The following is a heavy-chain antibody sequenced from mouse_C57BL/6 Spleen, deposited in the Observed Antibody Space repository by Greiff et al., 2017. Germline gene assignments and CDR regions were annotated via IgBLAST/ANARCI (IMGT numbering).Heavy chain of an antibody. CDR3: ARGTPAYYSNWGYAMDY. Sequence: VQLQQSGAELVKPGASVKMSCKASGYTFTSYWITWVKQRPGQGLEWIGDIYPGSGSTNYNEKFKSKATLTVDTSSSTAYMQLSSLTSEDSAVYYCARGTPAYYSNWGYAMDYWGQGTSVTVSS. CDR1: GYTFTSYW. CDR2: IYPGSGST. J-gene: IGHJ4*01. V-gene: IGHV1-55*01. D-gene: IGHD2-5*01.